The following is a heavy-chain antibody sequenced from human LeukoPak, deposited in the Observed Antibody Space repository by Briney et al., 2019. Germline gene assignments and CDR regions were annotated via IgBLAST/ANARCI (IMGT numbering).Heavy chain of an antibody. CDR2: INPNGGGT. Sequence: GASVKVSCKASGYTFTGYYLHWVRQAPGQGLEWMGWINPNGGGTNYEQKFQGRVTMTRDTSISTAYMELSRLRSDDTAVYYCARVVISSDAFDIWGQGTMVTVYS. CDR3: ARVVISSDAFDI. J-gene: IGHJ3*02. CDR1: GYTFTGYY. D-gene: IGHD3-22*01. V-gene: IGHV1-2*02.